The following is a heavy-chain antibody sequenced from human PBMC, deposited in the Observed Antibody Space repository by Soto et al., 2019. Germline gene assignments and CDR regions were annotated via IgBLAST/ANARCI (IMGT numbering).Heavy chain of an antibody. Sequence: VQLVESGGGVVQPGRSLRLSCAASGFTFSSSAMHWVRQAPGKGLEWVAVISYDGSNKYYADSVKGRFTISRDNSKNTLYLQMNSLRAEDTAVYYCARDRGGTTSGAFDIWGQGTMVTVSS. J-gene: IGHJ3*02. CDR2: ISYDGSNK. CDR3: ARDRGGTTSGAFDI. CDR1: GFTFSSSA. D-gene: IGHD4-17*01. V-gene: IGHV3-30-3*01.